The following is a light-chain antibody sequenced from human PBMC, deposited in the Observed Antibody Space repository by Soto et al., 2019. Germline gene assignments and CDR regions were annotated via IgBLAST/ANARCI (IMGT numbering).Light chain of an antibody. CDR1: SSDVGGYNY. CDR2: EVS. CDR3: SSTRV. V-gene: IGLV2-14*01. Sequence: QSALTQPASVSGSPGQSITTSCTGTSSDVGGYNYVSWYQQHPGKAPKLMIYEVSNRPSGVSNRFSGSKSGNTASLTISGLQAEDEADYTSSSTRVFGGGTKVTVL. J-gene: IGLJ3*02.